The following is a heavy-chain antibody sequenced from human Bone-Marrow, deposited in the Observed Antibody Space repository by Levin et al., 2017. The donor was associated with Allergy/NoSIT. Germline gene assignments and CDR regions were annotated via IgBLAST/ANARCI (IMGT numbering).Heavy chain of an antibody. Sequence: PGGSLRLSCKGSAYSFSTYWIAWVRQMPGKGLEWMGIIYPGDSDTRYSPSFQGQVTMSADKSISTAYLQWSSLKASDTAMYYCATLAMVRGLYYFDYWGQGTLVTVSS. D-gene: IGHD3-10*01. V-gene: IGHV5-51*01. J-gene: IGHJ4*02. CDR2: IYPGDSDT. CDR1: AYSFSTYW. CDR3: ATLAMVRGLYYFDY.